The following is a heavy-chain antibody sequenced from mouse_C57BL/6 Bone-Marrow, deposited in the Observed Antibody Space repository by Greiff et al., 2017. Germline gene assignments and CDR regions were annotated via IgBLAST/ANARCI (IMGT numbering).Heavy chain of an antibody. CDR1: GFNIKDYY. CDR3: TTYYYGSSYYWYFDV. J-gene: IGHJ1*03. D-gene: IGHD1-1*01. CDR2: IDPDDGDT. Sequence: VQLQQSGAELVRPGASVKLSCTASGFNIKDYYMHWVKQRPEQGLEWIGRIDPDDGDTEYAPKFQGKATMTADTSSNTAYLQLSSLTSEDTAVYYCTTYYYGSSYYWYFDVWGTGTTVTVSS. V-gene: IGHV14-1*01.